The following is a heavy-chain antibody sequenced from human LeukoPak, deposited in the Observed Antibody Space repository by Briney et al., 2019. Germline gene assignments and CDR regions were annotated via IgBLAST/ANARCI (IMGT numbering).Heavy chain of an antibody. D-gene: IGHD3-16*01. CDR1: GFSFSSYE. V-gene: IGHV3-48*03. J-gene: IGHJ4*02. CDR2: LS. Sequence: PGGSLRLSCAASGFSFSSYEMNWVRQAPGKGLEWVSYLSAMKGRFTISRDNAENSLYLQMNSLRAEDTAVYYCARPFVWGLATQGLDYWGQGTLVTVSS. CDR3: ARPFVWGLATQGLDY.